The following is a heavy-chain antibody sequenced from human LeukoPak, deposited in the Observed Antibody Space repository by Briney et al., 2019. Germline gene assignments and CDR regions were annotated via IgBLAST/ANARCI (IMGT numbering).Heavy chain of an antibody. CDR3: ARDRVDSSGYYYYYGMDV. CDR2: LYTSGGT. J-gene: IGHJ6*02. Sequence: PSETLSLTCTVSGGSISTYYWSWIRQPAGKGLEWIGRLYTSGGTNYNPSLKSRVTMSVDTSKNHFSLKLSSVTAADTAVYYCARDRVDSSGYYYYYGMDVWGQGTTVTVSS. CDR1: GGSISTYY. D-gene: IGHD3-22*01. V-gene: IGHV4-4*07.